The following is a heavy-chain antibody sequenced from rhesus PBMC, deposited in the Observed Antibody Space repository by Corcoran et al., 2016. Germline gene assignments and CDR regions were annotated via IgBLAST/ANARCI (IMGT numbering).Heavy chain of an antibody. CDR3: ARDSEYTFFDY. V-gene: IGHV1-200*01. J-gene: IGHJ4*01. CDR2: SAPGNGKT. D-gene: IGHD6-25*01. Sequence: QVQLVQSGAEVKKPGASVKLSCKTSGYTFTGYSINWLIQAPGQGLEWMGWSAPGNGKTDYAQKFQGRRTLTRDTSTTTVYMELGSLRSEDTAVYYCARDSEYTFFDYWGQGVLVTVSS. CDR1: GYTFTGYS.